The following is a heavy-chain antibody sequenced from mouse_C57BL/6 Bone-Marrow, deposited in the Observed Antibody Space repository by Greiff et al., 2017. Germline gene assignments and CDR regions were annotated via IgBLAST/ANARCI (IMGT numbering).Heavy chain of an antibody. CDR3: AAERWLPLSAMDY. Sequence: VQLQQPGAELVKPGASVKLSCKASGYTFTSYWMHWVKQRPGQGLEWIGMIHPNSGSTNYNEKFKSKATLTVDKSSSTAYMQLSSLPSEDSAVYYCAAERWLPLSAMDYWGQGTSVTVSS. J-gene: IGHJ4*01. CDR1: GYTFTSYW. D-gene: IGHD2-3*01. CDR2: IHPNSGST. V-gene: IGHV1-64*01.